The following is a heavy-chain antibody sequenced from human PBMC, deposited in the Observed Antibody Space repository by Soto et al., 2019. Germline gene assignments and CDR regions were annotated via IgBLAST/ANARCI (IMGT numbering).Heavy chain of an antibody. CDR3: AKDPQRMGYLHGMDV. J-gene: IGHJ6*02. Sequence: QVQLVESGGGVVQPGRSLRLSCAASGFGFTSYDIHRVRQAPGKRLEWVAVISLDRSAKNYADYVKGRFTISRDNSKYTVFLQRNSLRAEDTAVYYCAKDPQRMGYLHGMDVWGQGTTVTVSS. D-gene: IGHD2-8*01. CDR1: GFGFTSYD. CDR2: ISLDRSAK. V-gene: IGHV3-30*18.